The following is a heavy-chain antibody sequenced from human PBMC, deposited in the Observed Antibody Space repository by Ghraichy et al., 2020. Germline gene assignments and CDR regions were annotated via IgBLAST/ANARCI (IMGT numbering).Heavy chain of an antibody. V-gene: IGHV4-34*01. CDR3: ARVCKERITMIVVVSRATYYFDY. D-gene: IGHD3-22*01. J-gene: IGHJ4*02. Sequence: SETLSLTCAVYGGSFSGYYWSWIRQPPGKGLEWIGEINHSGSTNYNPSLKSRVTISVDTSKNQFSLKLSSVTAADTAVYYCARVCKERITMIVVVSRATYYFDYWGQGTLVTVSS. CDR1: GGSFSGYY. CDR2: INHSGST.